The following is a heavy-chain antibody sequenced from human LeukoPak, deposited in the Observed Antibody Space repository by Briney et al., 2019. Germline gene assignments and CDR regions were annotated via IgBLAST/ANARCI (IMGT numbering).Heavy chain of an antibody. D-gene: IGHD3-16*02. Sequence: SETLSLTCSVSGGSINSSDSYWSWIRQPPGKGLEWIGYIYYTGSTYYNPSLKSRVTISIDTSKNQFSLKLSSVTAADTAVYYCARGKVFGGVVVRVFSDFWGQGTLVTVSS. J-gene: IGHJ4*02. CDR2: IYYTGST. CDR3: ARGKVFGGVVVRVFSDF. V-gene: IGHV4-30-4*01. CDR1: GGSINSSDSY.